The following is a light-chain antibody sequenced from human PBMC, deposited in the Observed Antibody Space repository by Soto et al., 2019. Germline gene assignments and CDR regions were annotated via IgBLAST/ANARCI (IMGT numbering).Light chain of an antibody. Sequence: QSALTQPASVSGSPGQSTTISCTGTSSDVGGYNYVSWYQQHPGNAPKLMIYDVTNRPSGVSNRFSGSKSGNTASLTISGLQAEDEADYYCSSFTTSSTTYVFGTGTKLTVL. CDR3: SSFTTSSTTYV. CDR2: DVT. J-gene: IGLJ1*01. V-gene: IGLV2-14*01. CDR1: SSDVGGYNY.